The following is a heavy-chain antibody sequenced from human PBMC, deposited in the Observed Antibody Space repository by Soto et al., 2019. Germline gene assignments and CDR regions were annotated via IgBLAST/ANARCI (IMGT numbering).Heavy chain of an antibody. CDR2: ISASGYSA. J-gene: IGHJ4*02. Sequence: LSCPAYGVACSNYPIILVPAAPGKGLEWVSTISASGYSAYYGGAVKGRFTTSRDNSKSTLYLQMNRLRADDTAGYYCAKGEQLWEPFEYWGQGTQVNVSA. V-gene: IGHV3-23*01. CDR3: AKGEQLWEPFEY. CDR1: GVACSNYP. D-gene: IGHD5-18*01.